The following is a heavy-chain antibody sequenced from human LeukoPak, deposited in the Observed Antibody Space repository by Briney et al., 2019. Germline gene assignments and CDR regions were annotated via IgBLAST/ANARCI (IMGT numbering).Heavy chain of an antibody. V-gene: IGHV1-2*02. D-gene: IGHD2-15*01. CDR1: GYTFTGYY. J-gene: IGHJ4*02. CDR3: ARAYCSGGSCYSDY. Sequence: GASVKVSCKASGYTFTGYYMHWVRQAPGQGLEWMGWINPNSGGTNYAQKFQGRVTMTRDTSISTAYMELSRLRSDDTAVYYCARAYCSGGSCYSDYWGQGTLVTVSS. CDR2: INPNSGGT.